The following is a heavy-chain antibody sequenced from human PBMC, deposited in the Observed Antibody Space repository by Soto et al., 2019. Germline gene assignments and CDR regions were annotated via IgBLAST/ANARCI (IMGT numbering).Heavy chain of an antibody. CDR3: ARLRYGRTTVTTRYYYYYGMDV. Sequence: PSETLSLTCTVSGGSISSGDYYWSWIRQPPGKGLEWIGTIYYSGSTYYNPSLKSRVTISVDTSKNQFSLKLSSVTAADTAMYYCARLRYGRTTVTTRYYYYYGMDVWGQGTTVTVSS. CDR2: IYYSGST. CDR1: GGSISSGDYY. V-gene: IGHV4-39*01. J-gene: IGHJ6*02. D-gene: IGHD4-17*01.